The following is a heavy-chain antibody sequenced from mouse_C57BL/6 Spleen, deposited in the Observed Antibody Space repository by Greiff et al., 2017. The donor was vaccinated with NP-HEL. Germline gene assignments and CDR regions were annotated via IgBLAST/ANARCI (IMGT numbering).Heavy chain of an antibody. CDR3: VRRGCYAMDY. Sequence: EVQGVESGGGLVQPKGSLKLSCAASGFSFNTYAMNWVRQAPGKGLEWVARIRSKSNNYATYYADSVKDRFTISRDDSESMLYLQMNNLKTEDTAMYYCVRRGCYAMDYWGQGTSVTVSS. V-gene: IGHV10-1*01. CDR2: IRSKSNNYAT. J-gene: IGHJ4*01. D-gene: IGHD3-3*01. CDR1: GFSFNTYA.